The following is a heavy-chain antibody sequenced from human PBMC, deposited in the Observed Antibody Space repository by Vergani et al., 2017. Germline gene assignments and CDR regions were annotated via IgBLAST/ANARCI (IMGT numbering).Heavy chain of an antibody. V-gene: IGHV3-15*01. J-gene: IGHJ4*02. Sequence: EVQLVESGGGLVKPGGSLRLSCAASGFTFSNAWMSWVRQAPGKGLEWVGRIKSKTEGGTTDYAAPVKGRCTISRDGSKNTLYLQMNSLKTEDTAVYYCTTDQAVEVYQLLSFDYWGQGTLVTVSS. D-gene: IGHD2-2*01. CDR3: TTDQAVEVYQLLSFDY. CDR2: IKSKTEGGTT. CDR1: GFTFSNAW.